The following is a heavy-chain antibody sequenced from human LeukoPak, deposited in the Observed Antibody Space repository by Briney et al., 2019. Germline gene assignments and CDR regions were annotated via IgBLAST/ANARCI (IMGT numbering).Heavy chain of an antibody. V-gene: IGHV1-69*04. CDR2: IIPVLGIT. J-gene: IGHJ4*02. D-gene: IGHD2-15*01. CDR1: GGTFSSYA. Sequence: SVKVSCKASGGTFSSYAISWVRQAPGQGLEWMGRIIPVLGITNYAQKFQGRVTITADKSTSTAYMELSSLRSEDTAVYYCASENIVVVVAAQGPFDYWGQGTLVTVSS. CDR3: ASENIVVVVAAQGPFDY.